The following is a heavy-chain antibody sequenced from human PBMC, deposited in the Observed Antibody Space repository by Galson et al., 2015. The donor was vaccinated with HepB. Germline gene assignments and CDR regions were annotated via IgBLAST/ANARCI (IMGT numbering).Heavy chain of an antibody. CDR1: GFTFSSYA. D-gene: IGHD3-9*01. CDR3: AKDNDILTGPYYGMDV. CDR2: ISGSGGST. Sequence: SLRLSCAASGFTFSSYAMSWVRQAPGKGLEWVSAISGSGGSTYYADSVKGRFTISRDNSKNTLYLQMNSLRAEDTAVYYCAKDNDILTGPYYGMDVWGQGTTVTVSS. V-gene: IGHV3-23*01. J-gene: IGHJ6*02.